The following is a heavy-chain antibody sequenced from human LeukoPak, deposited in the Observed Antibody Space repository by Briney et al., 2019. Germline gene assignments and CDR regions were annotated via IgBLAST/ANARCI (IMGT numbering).Heavy chain of an antibody. Sequence: GGSLRLSCAAHGHIFEKYAMPSVQLLPGKGLEWVSCFSYKGGVGASMDSLKGRVTIPRDNANNPLDVQMDSLKHGHTSLYECTRIAVPVPGRYHIGVWGKGPAVTVSS. V-gene: IGHV3-9*01. J-gene: IGHJ6*04. D-gene: IGHD3-16*02. CDR1: GHIFEKYA. CDR2: FSYKGGVG. CDR3: TRIAVPVPGRYHIGV.